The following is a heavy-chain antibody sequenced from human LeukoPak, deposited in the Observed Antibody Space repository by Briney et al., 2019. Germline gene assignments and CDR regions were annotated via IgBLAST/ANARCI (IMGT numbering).Heavy chain of an antibody. D-gene: IGHD1-26*01. V-gene: IGHV3-7*01. Sequence: GGSLRLSCAASGFTFSSYWMSWVRQAPGKGLEWVANINPDGSDKYHVDSVKGRFTISRDNAKNSLYLQMNSLRAEDTAVYYCASRIVGTPDYFDYWGQGTLVTVSS. CDR3: ASRIVGTPDYFDY. J-gene: IGHJ4*02. CDR1: GFTFSSYW. CDR2: INPDGSDK.